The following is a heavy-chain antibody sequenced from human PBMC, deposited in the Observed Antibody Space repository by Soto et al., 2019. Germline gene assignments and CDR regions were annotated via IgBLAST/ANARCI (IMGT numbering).Heavy chain of an antibody. V-gene: IGHV4-39*01. CDR3: AGHLYFGDSSGYYGY. J-gene: IGHJ4*02. D-gene: IGHD3-22*01. CDR2: VHYTGST. CDR1: DGSISRSTFY. Sequence: SGTLSLTCTVSDGSISRSTFYWGWIRQPPGKGLEWIGSVHYTGSTYYNPSLKSRVTISIDSSKNHLSLKVSSVTAADTAVYYCAGHLYFGDSSGYYGYWGQGALGTVSS.